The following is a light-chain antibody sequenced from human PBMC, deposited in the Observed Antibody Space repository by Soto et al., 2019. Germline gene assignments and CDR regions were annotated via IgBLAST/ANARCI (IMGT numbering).Light chain of an antibody. J-gene: IGKJ4*01. V-gene: IGKV1D-12*01. CDR3: QLSNRVPLT. CDR2: AAS. Sequence: DVQMTQSPSSVSASVGDRVTITCRASQNINTWLAWYQQKPGRAPKLLISAASNLQSGVPSRFSGSGFGTDFTLTINSLQPDDFATYYCQLSNRVPLTFGGGTKVDIK. CDR1: QNINTW.